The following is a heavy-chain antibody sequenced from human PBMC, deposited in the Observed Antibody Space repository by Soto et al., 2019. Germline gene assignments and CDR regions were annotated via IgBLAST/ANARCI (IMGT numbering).Heavy chain of an antibody. D-gene: IGHD3-10*01. J-gene: IGHJ4*02. CDR1: GFTFSSYS. Sequence: EVQLVESGGGLVQPGGSLRLSCAASGFTFSSYSMNWVRQAPGKGLEWVSYISSSSTTIYYADSVKGRFTISRDNAKNSLYLQMNSLRAEDTAVYYCAIDPLWFGELLLDYWGQGTLVTVSS. CDR3: AIDPLWFGELLLDY. CDR2: ISSSSTTI. V-gene: IGHV3-48*01.